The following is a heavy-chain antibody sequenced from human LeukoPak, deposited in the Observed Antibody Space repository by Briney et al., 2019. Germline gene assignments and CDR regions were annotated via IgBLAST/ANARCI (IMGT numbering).Heavy chain of an antibody. CDR1: GYTFTSYD. CDR2: MNPNSGNT. Sequence: ASVKVSCKASGYTFTSYDINWVRQATGQGLEWMGWMNPNSGNTGYAQKLQGRVTMTTDTSTSTAYMELRSLRSDDTAVYYCARARFVTTVFDIWGQGTMVTVSS. CDR3: ARARFVTTVFDI. J-gene: IGHJ3*02. V-gene: IGHV1-8*01. D-gene: IGHD1-14*01.